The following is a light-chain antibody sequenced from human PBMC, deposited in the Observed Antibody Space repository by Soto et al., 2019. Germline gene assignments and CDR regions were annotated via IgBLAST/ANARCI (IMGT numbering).Light chain of an antibody. CDR3: HQYFSPPLT. CDR1: QTLLSSSDNQNY. Sequence: DFVLTQSPDSLAVSLGERATINCRSSQTLLSSSDNQNYLAWSRQRPGQPPELLVYWASTRESGFPDRFSGRGSGTEFTLTIISLQAEDVAVYYCHQYFSPPLTFGGGTKLEIK. J-gene: IGKJ4*01. CDR2: WAS. V-gene: IGKV4-1*01.